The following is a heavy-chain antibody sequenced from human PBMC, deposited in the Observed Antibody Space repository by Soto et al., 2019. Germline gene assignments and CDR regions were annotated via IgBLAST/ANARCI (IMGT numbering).Heavy chain of an antibody. CDR3: ARGLSAVAGTFDY. J-gene: IGHJ4*02. D-gene: IGHD6-19*01. Sequence: GGSLRLSCAASGFTFSSYGMHWVRQAPGKGLEWVAVIWYDGSNKYYADSVKGRFTISRDNSKNTLYLQMNSLRAEDTAVYYCARGLSAVAGTFDYWGQGTLVTVSS. V-gene: IGHV3-33*01. CDR2: IWYDGSNK. CDR1: GFTFSSYG.